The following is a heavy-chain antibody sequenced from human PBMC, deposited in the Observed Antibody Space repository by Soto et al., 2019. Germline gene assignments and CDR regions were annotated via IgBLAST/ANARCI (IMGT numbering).Heavy chain of an antibody. J-gene: IGHJ4*02. CDR2: ISGSGGST. Sequence: GGSLRLSCAASGFTFSSYAMSWVRQAPGKGLEWVSAISGSGGSTYYADSVKGRFTISRDNSKNTLYLQMNSLRAEDTAVYYCAKQMDLWSGYSLSDVVSFDYWGQGTLVTVSS. V-gene: IGHV3-23*01. CDR3: AKQMDLWSGYSLSDVVSFDY. D-gene: IGHD3-3*01. CDR1: GFTFSSYA.